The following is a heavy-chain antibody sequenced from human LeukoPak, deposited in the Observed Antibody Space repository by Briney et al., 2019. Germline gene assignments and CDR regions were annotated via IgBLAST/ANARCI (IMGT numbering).Heavy chain of an antibody. CDR3: ARDNSGSYGLDY. D-gene: IGHD1-26*01. CDR1: GFTFSSYE. Sequence: GGSLRLSCAASGFTFSSYEMNWVRQAPGKGLEWVSYISSSGSTIYYADSVKGRFTISRDNAKNSLYLQMNSLRAEDTAVYYCARDNSGSYGLDYWGQGTLVTVSS. CDR2: ISSSGSTI. V-gene: IGHV3-48*03. J-gene: IGHJ4*02.